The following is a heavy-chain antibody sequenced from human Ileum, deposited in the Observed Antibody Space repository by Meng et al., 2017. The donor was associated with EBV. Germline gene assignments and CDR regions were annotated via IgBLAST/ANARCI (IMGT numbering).Heavy chain of an antibody. V-gene: IGHV4-39*01. CDR2: IYYSGST. Sequence: QLPLHESGPGLVKPSETLSLTCAVSGDSISSSNHWWGWIPQPPGKGLEWVGTIYYSGSTFYNPSLKSRVTISLDTSKNQFSLKVSSVTAADTAVYYCARRYYGVPFDNWGQGTLVTVSS. D-gene: IGHD3-3*01. CDR3: ARRYYGVPFDN. J-gene: IGHJ4*02. CDR1: GDSISSSNHW.